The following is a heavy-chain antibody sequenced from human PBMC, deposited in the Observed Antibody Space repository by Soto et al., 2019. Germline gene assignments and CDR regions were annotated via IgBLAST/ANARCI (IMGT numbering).Heavy chain of an antibody. CDR2: IKSKTDGGTT. CDR3: TKEQTWLQLSLGY. Sequence: EVQLVESGGGLVKPGGSLRLSCAASGFIFSNAWMSWVRQAPGKGLEWLGRIKSKTDGGTTDYAAPVKDRFTISRDDSNNTLYLQIYSLKTEDTAVYYCTKEQTWLQLSLGYWGQGTLVTVS. D-gene: IGHD5-12*01. V-gene: IGHV3-15*01. CDR1: GFIFSNAW. J-gene: IGHJ4*02.